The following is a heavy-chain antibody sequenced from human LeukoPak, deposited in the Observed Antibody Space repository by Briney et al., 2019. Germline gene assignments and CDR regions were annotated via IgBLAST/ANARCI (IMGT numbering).Heavy chain of an antibody. CDR3: TRNIWFGAPFDY. CDR2: IRSKANSYAT. CDR1: GFTFSGSA. Sequence: PGGSLRLSCAASGFTFSGSAMHWVRRASGKGLEWVGRIRSKANSYATAYAASVKGRFTISRDDSKNTAYLQMNSLKTEDTAVYYCTRNIWFGAPFDYWGQGTLVTVSS. V-gene: IGHV3-73*01. D-gene: IGHD3-10*01. J-gene: IGHJ4*02.